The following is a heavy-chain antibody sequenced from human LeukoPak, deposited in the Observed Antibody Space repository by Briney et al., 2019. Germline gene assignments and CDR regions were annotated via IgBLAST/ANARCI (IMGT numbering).Heavy chain of an antibody. Sequence: ASVKVSCKASGYTFTGYYMHWVRQAPGQGLEWMGWINPNSGGTNYAQKFQGRVTMTRDTSISTAYMELSRLRSDDTAVYYCARLTPNYYDSSGYEDYWGQGTLVTVSS. V-gene: IGHV1-2*02. CDR2: INPNSGGT. J-gene: IGHJ4*02. CDR3: ARLTPNYYDSSGYEDY. D-gene: IGHD3-22*01. CDR1: GYTFTGYY.